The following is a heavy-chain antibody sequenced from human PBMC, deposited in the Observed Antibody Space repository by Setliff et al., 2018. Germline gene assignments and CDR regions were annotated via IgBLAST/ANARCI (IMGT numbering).Heavy chain of an antibody. CDR1: GGSISSSSYY. J-gene: IGHJ6*02. CDR3: ARDKPEGSNVWSGYLGGGLMDV. CDR2: IYYSGST. D-gene: IGHD3-3*01. Sequence: SSETLSLTCTVSGGSISSSSYYWGWIRQPPGKGLEWIGSIYYSGSTNYHPSLKSRVTISVDTSKNQFSLKLSSVTAAHTAVYYCARDKPEGSNVWSGYLGGGLMDVWGQVTTVTVS. V-gene: IGHV4-39*07.